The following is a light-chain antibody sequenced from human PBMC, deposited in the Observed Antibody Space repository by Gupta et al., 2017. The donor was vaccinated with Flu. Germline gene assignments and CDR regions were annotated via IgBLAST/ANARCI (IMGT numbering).Light chain of an antibody. CDR1: RSNTGNNF. V-gene: IGLV1-47*01. Sequence: QSALTQPASPSRTPAPRVTISCSGSRSNTGNNFVYWYQQLPGTAPKLLIVRNDQRPSGVPDRFSGSKSGPSEALAISGLRSEDDADYYCAAWDDTLSGWVFGGGTKLTV. CDR3: AAWDDTLSGWV. CDR2: RND. J-gene: IGLJ3*02.